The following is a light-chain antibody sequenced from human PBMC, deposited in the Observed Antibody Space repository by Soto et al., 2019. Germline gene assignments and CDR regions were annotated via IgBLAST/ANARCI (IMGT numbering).Light chain of an antibody. J-gene: IGKJ1*01. CDR2: DAS. V-gene: IGKV3-20*01. CDR3: QQYSSSWT. Sequence: EIVLTQSPGTLSLSPGERATLSCRASQSVRSNYLAWYQQKVGQAPRLLIYDASSRATGIPDRFSGSGSGTDFTLTISRLEPEDFAVYYCQQYSSSWTFCQGTKVEIK. CDR1: QSVRSNY.